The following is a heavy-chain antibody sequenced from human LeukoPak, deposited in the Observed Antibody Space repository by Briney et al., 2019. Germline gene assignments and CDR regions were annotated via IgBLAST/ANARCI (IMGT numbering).Heavy chain of an antibody. CDR2: MSGSGGST. V-gene: IGHV3-23*01. CDR3: ARASLDIVVVVAATGVDY. J-gene: IGHJ4*02. Sequence: PGGSLRLSCAASGFTFRSYAMSWVRQAPGKGLEWVSGMSGSGGSTYYADSVKGRFTISRDNSNNTLYLQMNSLRAEDTAVYYCARASLDIVVVVAATGVDYWGQGTLVTVSS. CDR1: GFTFRSYA. D-gene: IGHD2-15*01.